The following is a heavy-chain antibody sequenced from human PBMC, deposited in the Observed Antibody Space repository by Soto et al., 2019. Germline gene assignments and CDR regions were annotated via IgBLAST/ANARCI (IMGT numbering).Heavy chain of an antibody. Sequence: PSETLSLTCTVSGGSISSYYWSWIRQPPGKGLEWIGYIYYSGSTNYNPSLKGRVTISVDTSKNQFSLKLSSVTAADTAVYYCARDRYEAVRGVIDYYYGMDVWGQGTTVTVSS. CDR3: ARDRYEAVRGVIDYYYGMDV. J-gene: IGHJ6*02. CDR2: IYYSGST. D-gene: IGHD3-10*01. CDR1: GGSISSYY. V-gene: IGHV4-59*01.